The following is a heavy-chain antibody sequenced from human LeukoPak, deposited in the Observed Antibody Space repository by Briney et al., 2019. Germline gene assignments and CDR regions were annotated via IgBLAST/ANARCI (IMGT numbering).Heavy chain of an antibody. CDR3: ASLDGDYGLDY. CDR1: GFAFSSSA. D-gene: IGHD4-17*01. CDR2: ISGSGGTT. J-gene: IGHJ4*02. Sequence: PGGSLRLSCAASGFAFSSSAMSWVRQAPGKGLEWVSAISGSGGTTYYADSVKGRFTISRDNSKNTLYLQMNSLRAEDTAVYYCASLDGDYGLDYWGQGTLVTVSS. V-gene: IGHV3-23*01.